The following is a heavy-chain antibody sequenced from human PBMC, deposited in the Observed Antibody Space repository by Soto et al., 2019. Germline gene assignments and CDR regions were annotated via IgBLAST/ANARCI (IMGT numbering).Heavy chain of an antibody. D-gene: IGHD6-6*01. Sequence: ASVKVSCKASGYTFTSYAMNWVRQAPGQGLEWMGWINTNTGNPTYAQGFTGRFVFSLDTSVSTAYLQICSLKAEDTAVYYCARGGRKYRSSSQYYYYGMDVWGQGTTVTVSS. J-gene: IGHJ6*02. CDR1: GYTFTSYA. CDR3: ARGGRKYRSSSQYYYYGMDV. CDR2: INTNTGNP. V-gene: IGHV7-4-1*01.